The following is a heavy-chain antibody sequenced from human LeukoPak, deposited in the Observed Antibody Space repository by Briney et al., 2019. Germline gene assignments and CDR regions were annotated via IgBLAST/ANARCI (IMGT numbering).Heavy chain of an antibody. Sequence: GGSLRLSCAAPGFTFSSYSMNWVRQAPGKGLEWVANINPTGSGKYYVDSVKGRFTISRDNAKNSLYLEMNSLRVEDTAVYYCGRGDPDYWGQGALVTVSS. CDR1: GFTFSSYS. V-gene: IGHV3-7*01. CDR2: INPTGSGK. J-gene: IGHJ4*02. CDR3: GRGDPDY.